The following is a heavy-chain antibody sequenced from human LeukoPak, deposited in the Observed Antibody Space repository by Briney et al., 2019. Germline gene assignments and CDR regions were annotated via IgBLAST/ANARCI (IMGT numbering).Heavy chain of an antibody. D-gene: IGHD3-10*01. J-gene: IGHJ4*02. CDR2: ISSSSSTI. CDR3: ARDRYCGSGSFDY. V-gene: IGHV3-48*01. CDR1: GFTFSSYS. Sequence: TGGSLRLSCAASGFTFSSYSMNWVRQAPGKGLEWVSYISSSSSTIYYADSVKGRFTISRDNAKNSLYLQMNSLRAEDTAVYYCARDRYCGSGSFDYWGQGTLVTVSS.